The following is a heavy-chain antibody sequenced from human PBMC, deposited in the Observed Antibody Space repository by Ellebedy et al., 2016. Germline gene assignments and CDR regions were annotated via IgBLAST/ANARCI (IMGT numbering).Heavy chain of an antibody. CDR3: ARRASCGGDCRRGEVDN. CDR1: GYIFIDYF. V-gene: IGHV1-2*02. D-gene: IGHD2-21*02. CDR2: INPNSGAT. Sequence: ASVKVSCXASGYIFIDYFIHWVRQAPGQGLEWMGWINPNSGATKYAQKFQGRVTMTKDTSITTAYMELSSLRSDDAAVYYCARRASCGGDCRRGEVDNWGQGTLVTVSS. J-gene: IGHJ4*02.